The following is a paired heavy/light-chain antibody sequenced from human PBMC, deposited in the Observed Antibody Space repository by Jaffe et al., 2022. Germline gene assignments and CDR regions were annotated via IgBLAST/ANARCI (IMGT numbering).Heavy chain of an antibody. CDR3: ARDHLGYCSSTSCYGNPSYYYYYMDV. Sequence: QLQLQESGSGLVKPSQTLSLTCAVSGGSISSGGYSWSWIRQPPGKGLEWIGYIYHSGSTYYNPSLKSRVTISVDRSKNQFSLKLSSVTAADTAVYYCARDHLGYCSSTSCYGNPSYYYYYMDVWGKGTTVTVSS. J-gene: IGHJ6*03. CDR1: GGSISSGGYS. CDR2: IYHSGST. V-gene: IGHV4-30-2*01. D-gene: IGHD2-2*01.
Light chain of an antibody. J-gene: IGKJ1*01. Sequence: DIVMTQTPLSLSVTPGQPASISCKSSQSLLHSDGKTYLYWYLQKPGQSPQLLIYEVSSRFSGVPDRFSGSGSGTDFTLKISRVEAEDVGVYYCMQGIHLRTFGQGTKVEIK. V-gene: IGKV2-29*02. CDR3: MQGIHLRT. CDR1: QSLLHSDGKTY. CDR2: EVS.